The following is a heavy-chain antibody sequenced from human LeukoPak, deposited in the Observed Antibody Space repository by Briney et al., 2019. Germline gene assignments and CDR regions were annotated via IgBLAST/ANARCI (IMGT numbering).Heavy chain of an antibody. D-gene: IGHD3-16*01. V-gene: IGHV3-23*01. CDR1: GFTFSSYA. CDR3: ARDQVLGESHWDYYGMDV. CDR2: ISGSGGST. J-gene: IGHJ6*02. Sequence: PGGSLRLSCAASGFTFSSYAMSWVRQAPGKGLEWVSAISGSGGSTYYADSVKGRFTISRDNSKNTLYLQMNSLRAEDTAVYYCARDQVLGESHWDYYGMDVWGQGTTVTVSS.